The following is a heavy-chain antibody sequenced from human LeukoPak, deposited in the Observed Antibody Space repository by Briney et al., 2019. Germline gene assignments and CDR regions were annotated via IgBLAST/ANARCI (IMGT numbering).Heavy chain of an antibody. J-gene: IGHJ1*01. Sequence: GGSLRLSCAASGFTFSSYWMNWVRQAPGKGLEWVANIKQDGSGKHYVDSVKGRFTISRDNAKNSLYLQMNSLRAEDTAVYYCARDYCTNGVCAEYFQHWGQGTLVTVSS. CDR2: IKQDGSGK. CDR3: ARDYCTNGVCAEYFQH. CDR1: GFTFSSYW. V-gene: IGHV3-7*05. D-gene: IGHD2-8*01.